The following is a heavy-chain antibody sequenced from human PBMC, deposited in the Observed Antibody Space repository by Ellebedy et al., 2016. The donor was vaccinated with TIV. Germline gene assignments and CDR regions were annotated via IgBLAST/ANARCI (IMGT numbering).Heavy chain of an antibody. D-gene: IGHD4-17*01. CDR3: ARGAFTVTPKRLYFDS. J-gene: IGHJ4*02. CDR2: INHSGST. V-gene: IGHV4-34*01. CDR1: GGSFSGYY. Sequence: SETLSLXXAVYGGSFSGYYWSWIRQHPGKGLEWIGEINHSGSTNYNPSLKSRVTVSVDTSKNQFSLKLSSVTAADTAVYYCARGAFTVTPKRLYFDSWGQGTLVTVSS.